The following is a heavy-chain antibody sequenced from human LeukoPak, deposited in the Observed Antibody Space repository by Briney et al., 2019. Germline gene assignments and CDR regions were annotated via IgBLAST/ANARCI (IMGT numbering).Heavy chain of an antibody. V-gene: IGHV3-30*18. CDR3: AKVLGLRYFDWLSHGMDV. CDR2: ISYDGSNK. CDR1: GFTFSSYG. Sequence: GGSLRLSCAASGFTFSSYGMHWVRQAPGKGLEWVAVISYDGSNKYYADSVKGRFTISRDNSKNTLYLQMNSLRAEDTAVYYCAKVLGLRYFDWLSHGMDVWGKGTTVTVSS. D-gene: IGHD3-9*01. J-gene: IGHJ6*04.